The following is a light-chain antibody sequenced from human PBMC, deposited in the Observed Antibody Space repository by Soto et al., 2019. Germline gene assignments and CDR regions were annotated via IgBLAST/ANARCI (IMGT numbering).Light chain of an antibody. Sequence: AIRMTQSPSSLSASTGDRVTITCRASQGISSYLAWYQQKPGKAPKLLIYAASTLQSGVPSRFSGSGSGTDFTLTISCLQSEDFATYYCQQYYSLITFGQGTQLEIK. CDR1: QGISSY. CDR2: AAS. CDR3: QQYYSLIT. J-gene: IGKJ5*01. V-gene: IGKV1-8*01.